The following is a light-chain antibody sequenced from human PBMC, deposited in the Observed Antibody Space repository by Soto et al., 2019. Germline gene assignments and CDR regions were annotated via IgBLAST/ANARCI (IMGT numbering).Light chain of an antibody. CDR1: QSVSSY. Sequence: EIVLTQSPATLSLSPGERATLSCRASQSVSSYLAWYQQKPGQAPRLLIYDASNRATGIPARFSGSGSGTDVTLTISSLEPEDFAVYYCQQRSNWPPGSITFGQGTRLEIK. CDR2: DAS. J-gene: IGKJ5*01. V-gene: IGKV3-11*01. CDR3: QQRSNWPPGSIT.